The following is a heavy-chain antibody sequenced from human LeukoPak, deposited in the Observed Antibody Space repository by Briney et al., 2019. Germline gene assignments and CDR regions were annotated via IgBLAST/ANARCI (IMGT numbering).Heavy chain of an antibody. Sequence: GGSLRLSCAASGFTFSSYWMHWVRQAPGKGLVWVSRINTDGSSTSYADSVKGRFTISRDNAKNTLYLQMNSLRAEDTAVYYCASGGDYDILTGEYYFDYWGQGTLVTVSS. J-gene: IGHJ4*02. CDR1: GFTFSSYW. D-gene: IGHD3-9*01. CDR3: ASGGDYDILTGEYYFDY. CDR2: INTDGSST. V-gene: IGHV3-74*01.